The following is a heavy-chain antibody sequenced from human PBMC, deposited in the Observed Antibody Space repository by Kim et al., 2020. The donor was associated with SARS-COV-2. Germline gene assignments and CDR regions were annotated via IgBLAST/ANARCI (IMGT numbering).Heavy chain of an antibody. Sequence: ASVKVSCKTSGYTFTTLDINWVRQAPGQGLEWMGWMNVRHGDTGYAQKFQGRVTMTRDTSINTAYMELSSLRSEDTAVYYCARGITAGVDYWGQGTLVTVSS. D-gene: IGHD5-12*01. V-gene: IGHV1-8*01. CDR1: GYTFTTLD. CDR3: ARGITAGVDY. CDR2: MNVRHGDT. J-gene: IGHJ4*02.